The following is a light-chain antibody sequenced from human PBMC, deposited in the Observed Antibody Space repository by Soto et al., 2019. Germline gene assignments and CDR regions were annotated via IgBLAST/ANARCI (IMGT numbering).Light chain of an antibody. Sequence: DIQMTQSPSSLSASVGDRVTITCRASQSISSYLNWYQHKPGKAPEFLIYAASNLQSGVPSRFSGSGSGTDFTLTISSLQPEDFATYYCQQSYSTPYTFGQGTKLEIK. CDR3: QQSYSTPYT. J-gene: IGKJ2*01. CDR1: QSISSY. V-gene: IGKV1-39*01. CDR2: AAS.